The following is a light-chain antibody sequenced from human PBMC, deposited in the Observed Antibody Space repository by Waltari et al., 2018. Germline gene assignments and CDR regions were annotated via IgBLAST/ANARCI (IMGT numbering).Light chain of an antibody. CDR3: QQYNSYSQT. CDR1: QSISSW. CDR2: TAS. V-gene: IGKV1-5*03. J-gene: IGKJ1*01. Sequence: DIQMTQSPSTLSASVGDRVTITCRASQSISSWLAWYQQKPGKAPKLLIYTASNLQSGVPSRFSGSGAGTEFTLTISSLQPDDCATYYCQQYNSYSQTFGQGTKVEIK.